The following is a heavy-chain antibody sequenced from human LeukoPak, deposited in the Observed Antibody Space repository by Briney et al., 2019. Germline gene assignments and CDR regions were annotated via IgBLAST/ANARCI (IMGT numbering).Heavy chain of an antibody. Sequence: SVKVSCKASGGTFSSYAISWVRQAPGQGLEWMGGIIPIFGTANYAQKFLGRVTITADEPTSTAYMELSSLRSEDTAVYYCARGEWEYCSSTSCRYYYYYGMDVWGQGTTVTVSS. J-gene: IGHJ6*02. CDR1: GGTFSSYA. CDR2: IIPIFGTA. CDR3: ARGEWEYCSSTSCRYYYYYGMDV. D-gene: IGHD2-2*01. V-gene: IGHV1-69*01.